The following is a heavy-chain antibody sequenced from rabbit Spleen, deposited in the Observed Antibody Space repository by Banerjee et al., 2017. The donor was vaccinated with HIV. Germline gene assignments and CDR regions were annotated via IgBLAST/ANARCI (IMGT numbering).Heavy chain of an antibody. D-gene: IGHD8-1*01. CDR3: ARDVGTSFSTYGMDL. J-gene: IGHJ6*01. CDR1: GFSFSSRYY. Sequence: QSLEESGGDLVKPGASLTLTCTASGFSFSSRYYMCWVRQAPGKGLEWVACAYAGSSGSTYSATWAKGRFTISKTSSTTVTLQMTSLTAADTATYFCARDVGTSFSTYGMDLWGQGTLVTVS. V-gene: IGHV1S40*01. CDR2: AYAGSSGST.